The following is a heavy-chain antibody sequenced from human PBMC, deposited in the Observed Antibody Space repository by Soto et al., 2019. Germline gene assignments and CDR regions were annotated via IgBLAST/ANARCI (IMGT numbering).Heavy chain of an antibody. CDR1: GFTFSSFA. D-gene: IGHD3-22*01. CDR2: ISSDGSNK. J-gene: IGHJ4*02. Sequence: GGSLRLSCAASGFTFSSFAMHWVRQTPAKGLEWVAVISSDGSNKYYADSVKGRFTISRDNSKNTLYLQMNSLRAEDTAVYYCASPDSYFEYWGQGTLVTVSS. V-gene: IGHV3-30-3*01. CDR3: ASPDSYFEY.